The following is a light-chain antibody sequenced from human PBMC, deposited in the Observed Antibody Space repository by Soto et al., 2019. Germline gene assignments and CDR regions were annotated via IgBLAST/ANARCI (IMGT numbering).Light chain of an antibody. Sequence: QSVLTQPRSVSGSPGQSVTISCTGTSSDVGGYNYVSWYQQHPGKAPKLMIYDVSKRPSGVPDRFSGSKSGNTGSLTISGLQAEDEADYYCCSYAGSYTYVFGTGTKVTVL. V-gene: IGLV2-11*01. CDR1: SSDVGGYNY. J-gene: IGLJ1*01. CDR2: DVS. CDR3: CSYAGSYTYV.